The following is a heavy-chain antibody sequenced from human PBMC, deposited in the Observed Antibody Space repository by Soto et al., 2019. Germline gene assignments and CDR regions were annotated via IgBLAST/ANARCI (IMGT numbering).Heavy chain of an antibody. Sequence: QVQLVQSGAEVKKPGSSVKVSCKASGGTFSSYAISWVRQAPGQGLEWMGGIIPIFGTANYAQKFQGRVXIXAXASTGTAYMELSSLGSEDKAVDFCAGAGERFYGMDVWGQGTTVTVSS. V-gene: IGHV1-69*12. CDR1: GGTFSSYA. CDR2: IIPIFGTA. CDR3: AGAGERFYGMDV. J-gene: IGHJ6*02. D-gene: IGHD1-1*01.